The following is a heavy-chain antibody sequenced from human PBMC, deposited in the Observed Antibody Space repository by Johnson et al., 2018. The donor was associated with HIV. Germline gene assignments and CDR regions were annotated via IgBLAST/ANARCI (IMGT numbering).Heavy chain of an antibody. CDR1: GFTVSNNY. V-gene: IGHV3-66*01. CDR2: VHRDGRL. Sequence: EVQLVESGGGLVQPGGSLRLSCAASGFTVSNNYMNWVRQTPGKGLEWVSVVHRDGRLYYADSVKGRFRLSRDNSKNTLYLQMNSLKAEDTAVYYCARSEWELRYAFDIWGQGTMVTVSS. J-gene: IGHJ3*02. CDR3: ARSEWELRYAFDI. D-gene: IGHD1-26*01.